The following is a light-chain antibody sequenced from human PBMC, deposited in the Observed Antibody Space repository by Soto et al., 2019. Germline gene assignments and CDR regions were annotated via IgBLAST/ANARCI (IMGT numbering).Light chain of an antibody. V-gene: IGLV2-14*01. J-gene: IGLJ1*01. Sequence: QSALTQPASVSGSPGQSITISCTGTSSDVGAYDYVSWYQQHPDKAPKLIIYVVSNRPSGVSNRFSGSKSGNTASLTISGLQAEDEADTPYVFGTGTKLTVL. CDR3: V. CDR1: SSDVGAYDY. CDR2: VVS.